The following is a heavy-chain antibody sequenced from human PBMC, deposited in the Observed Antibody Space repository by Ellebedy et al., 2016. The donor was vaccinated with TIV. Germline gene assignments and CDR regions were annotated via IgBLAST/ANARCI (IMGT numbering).Heavy chain of an antibody. D-gene: IGHD3-22*01. CDR3: TKHYYFD. Sequence: GESLKISXAASGFIFSDHHMDWVRQAPGKGLEWVARIRNKADNHATEYAASVKGRFTISRDDSRNSLYLQMNSLKTEDTAVYYCTKHYYFDWGQGTLVTVSS. CDR2: IRNKADNHAT. J-gene: IGHJ4*02. CDR1: GFIFSDHH. V-gene: IGHV3-72*01.